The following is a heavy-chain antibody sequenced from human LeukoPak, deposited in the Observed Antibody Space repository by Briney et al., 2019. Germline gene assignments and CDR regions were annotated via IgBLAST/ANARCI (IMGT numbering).Heavy chain of an antibody. CDR1: GVSIPNTFYY. CDR2: IYTTGST. Sequence: SQTLSLTCTVSGVSIPNTFYYWNWLRQPAGKGLEWIGRIYTTGSTDYNPSLKRRVTISLDTARNQFSLKLSSVTAADTAVYYCARRQDGHDYWGQGTLVTVSS. J-gene: IGHJ4*02. V-gene: IGHV4-61*02. CDR3: ARRQDGHDY.